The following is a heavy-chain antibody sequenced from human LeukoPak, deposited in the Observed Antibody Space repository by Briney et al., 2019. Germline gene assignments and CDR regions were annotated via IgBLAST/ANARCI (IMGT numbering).Heavy chain of an antibody. CDR2: INPKSGGT. Sequence: GASVKVSCKASGYTFIDYYIHWVRQAPGQGLEWMGRINPKSGGTNHAQKFQGRVTMTRDTSISTAYMELSSLRSEDTAVYYCASSRGYYYDSSGGYYFDYWGQGTLVTVSS. D-gene: IGHD3-22*01. J-gene: IGHJ4*02. V-gene: IGHV1-2*06. CDR1: GYTFIDYY. CDR3: ASSRGYYYDSSGGYYFDY.